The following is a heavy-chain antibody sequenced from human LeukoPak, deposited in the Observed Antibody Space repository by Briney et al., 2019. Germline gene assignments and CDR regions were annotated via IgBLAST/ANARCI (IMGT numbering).Heavy chain of an antibody. CDR2: INHSGST. Sequence: PSETLSLTCAVYGGSFSGYYWSWIRQPPGKGLEWIGEINHSGSTNYNPSLKSRVTISVDTSKNQFSLKLSSVTAADTAVYYCARGPYGGWGQGTLVTVSS. V-gene: IGHV4-34*01. CDR3: ARGPYGG. CDR1: GGSFSGYY. D-gene: IGHD4-17*01. J-gene: IGHJ4*02.